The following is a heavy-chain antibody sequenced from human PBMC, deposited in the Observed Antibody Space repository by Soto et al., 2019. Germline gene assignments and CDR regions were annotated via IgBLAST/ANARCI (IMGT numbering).Heavy chain of an antibody. CDR3: VRDRIVDTAMGPLDP. CDR1: GFTFSSYS. CDR2: ISSSSSYI. V-gene: IGHV3-21*01. J-gene: IGHJ5*02. Sequence: PGGSLRLSCAASGFTFSSYSMNWVRQAPGKGLEWVSSISSSSSYIYYADSVKGRFTISRDNAKNSLYLQMNSLRAEDTAVYYCVRDRIVDTAMGPLDPWGQGTLVTVSS. D-gene: IGHD5-18*01.